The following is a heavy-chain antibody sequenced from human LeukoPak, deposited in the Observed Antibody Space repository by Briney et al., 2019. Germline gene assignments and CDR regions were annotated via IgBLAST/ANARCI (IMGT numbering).Heavy chain of an antibody. D-gene: IGHD5-24*01. CDR2: ISSSSSTI. CDR1: GFTFSSYS. J-gene: IGHJ4*02. CDR3: AKDGRGDGYPYYFDY. V-gene: IGHV3-48*01. Sequence: GGSLRLSCAASGFTFSSYSMNWVRQAPGKGLEWVSYISSSSSTIYYADSVKGRFTISRDNAKNSLYLQMNSLRAEDTAVYYRAKDGRGDGYPYYFDYWGQGTLVTVSS.